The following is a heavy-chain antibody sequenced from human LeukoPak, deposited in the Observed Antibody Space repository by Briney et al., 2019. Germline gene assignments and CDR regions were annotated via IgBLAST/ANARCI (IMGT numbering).Heavy chain of an antibody. J-gene: IGHJ5*02. CDR2: IYYSGST. CDR1: GGSINSYY. D-gene: IGHD3-10*01. CDR3: ARSPAMVRGVTSSNWFDP. V-gene: IGHV4-59*12. Sequence: SETLSLTCTVSGGSINSYYWSWIRQPPGKGLEWIGYIYYSGSTNYNPSLKSRVTISVDTSKNQFSLKLSSVTAADTAVYYCARSPAMVRGVTSSNWFDPWGQGTLVTVSS.